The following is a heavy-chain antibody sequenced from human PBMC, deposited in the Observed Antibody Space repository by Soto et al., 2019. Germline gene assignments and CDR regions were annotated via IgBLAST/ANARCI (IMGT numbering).Heavy chain of an antibody. D-gene: IGHD3-3*01. J-gene: IGHJ4*02. V-gene: IGHV3-49*03. CDR3: TRDIGAGVYDSLDTTLDY. CDR1: GFTFGDYA. Sequence: GGSLRLSCTASGFTFGDYAMSWFRQAPGKGLEWVGFIRSKAYGGTTEYAASVKGRFTISRDDSKSIAYLQMNSLKTEDTAVYYCTRDIGAGVYDSLDTTLDYWGQGTLVTVSS. CDR2: IRSKAYGGTT.